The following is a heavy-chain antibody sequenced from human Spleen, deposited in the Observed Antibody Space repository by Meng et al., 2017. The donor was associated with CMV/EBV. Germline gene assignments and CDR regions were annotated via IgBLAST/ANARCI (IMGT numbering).Heavy chain of an antibody. J-gene: IGHJ4*02. CDR1: GFTFNRYS. CDR3: ARGLWASSNLY. Sequence: GESLKISCAASGFTFNRYSMNWVRQAPGKGLEWISDISTSSSTIYYADSVKGRFTISRDNAKNSLYLQMNSLRAEDTAVYYCARGLWASSNLYWGQGTLVTVSS. D-gene: IGHD3-16*01. V-gene: IGHV3-48*04. CDR2: ISTSSSTI.